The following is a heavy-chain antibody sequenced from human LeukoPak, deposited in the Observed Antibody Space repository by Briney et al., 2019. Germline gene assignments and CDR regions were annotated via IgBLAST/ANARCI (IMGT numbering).Heavy chain of an antibody. Sequence: GASVKVSCKASGYTFTSYAMNWVRQAPGQGLEWMGWINPNSGGTNYAQKFQGRVTMTRDTSISTAYMELSRLRSDDTAVYYCARFGYMTTVTAEHFDYWGQGTLVTVSS. CDR1: GYTFTSYA. D-gene: IGHD4-11*01. V-gene: IGHV1-2*02. CDR2: INPNSGGT. CDR3: ARFGYMTTVTAEHFDY. J-gene: IGHJ4*02.